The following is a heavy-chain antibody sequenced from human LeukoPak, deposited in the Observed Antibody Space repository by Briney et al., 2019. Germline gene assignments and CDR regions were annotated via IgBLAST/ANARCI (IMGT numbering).Heavy chain of an antibody. D-gene: IGHD5-18*01. V-gene: IGHV4-59*01. Sequence: SETLSLICTVSGGSISTYFWSWIRQPPGKGLEWIGYIYSSGSTNCNPSLKSQVTISVDTSKNHFSLKLSSVTAADTALYYCAKGGPRGYSYDPFDPWGKGTLVTVSS. CDR2: IYSSGST. CDR3: AKGGPRGYSYDPFDP. CDR1: GGSISTYF. J-gene: IGHJ5*02.